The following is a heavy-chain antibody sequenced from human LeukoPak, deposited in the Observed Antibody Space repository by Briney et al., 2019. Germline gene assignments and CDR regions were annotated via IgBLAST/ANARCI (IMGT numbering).Heavy chain of an antibody. CDR3: ARDPSDYYDSSGYSFDP. CDR2: IYSGGST. Sequence: GGSLRLSCAASGFTVSSNYMSWVRQAPGKGLEWVSVIYSGGSTYYADSVKGRFTISRDNSKNTLYLQMNSLRAEDTAVYYCARDPSDYYDSSGYSFDPWGQGTLVTVSS. J-gene: IGHJ5*02. D-gene: IGHD3-22*01. CDR1: GFTVSSNY. V-gene: IGHV3-53*01.